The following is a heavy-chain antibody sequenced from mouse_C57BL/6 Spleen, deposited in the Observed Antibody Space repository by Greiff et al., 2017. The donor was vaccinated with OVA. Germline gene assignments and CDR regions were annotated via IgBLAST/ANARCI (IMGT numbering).Heavy chain of an antibody. D-gene: IGHD1-1*01. CDR3: ARCYYSGSISSFDS. J-gene: IGHJ2*01. Sequence: DVKLVESGGGLVQPGGSLSLSCAASGFTFTDYYMSWVRQPPGKALEWLGFIRNKANGYTTEYSASVKGRFTISRDNSQSILYLQLNALRAEDSATYYCARCYYSGSISSFDSWGKGTPLTVSS. CDR2: IRNKANGYTT. CDR1: GFTFTDYY. V-gene: IGHV7-3*01.